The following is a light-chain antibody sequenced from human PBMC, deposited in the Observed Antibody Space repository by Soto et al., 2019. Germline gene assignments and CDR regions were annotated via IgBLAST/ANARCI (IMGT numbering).Light chain of an antibody. V-gene: IGKV3-20*01. CDR1: QSVSSSY. CDR2: GAS. J-gene: IGKJ1*01. CDR3: QQYGSSPGT. Sequence: EIVLTQSPVTLSLSSGERATLSCRASQSVSSSYLAWYQQKPGQAPRLLIYGASSRATGIPDRFSGSGSGKDFILTISRLESEDFAMYYCQQYGSSPGTFGQGTKVEIK.